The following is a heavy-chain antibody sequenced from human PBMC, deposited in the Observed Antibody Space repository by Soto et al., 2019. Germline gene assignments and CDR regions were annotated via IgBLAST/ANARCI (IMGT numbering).Heavy chain of an antibody. J-gene: IGHJ4*02. CDR1: GFTFSNAW. CDR3: TTVMGYSSSWYPYY. V-gene: IGHV3-15*01. CDR2: IKSKTDGGTT. Sequence: PGGSLRLSCAASGFTFSNAWMSWVRQAPGKGLEWVGRIKSKTDGGTTDYAAPVKGRFTISRDDSKNTLYLQMNSLKTEDTAVYYCTTVMGYSSSWYPYYWGQGTLVTVSS. D-gene: IGHD6-13*01.